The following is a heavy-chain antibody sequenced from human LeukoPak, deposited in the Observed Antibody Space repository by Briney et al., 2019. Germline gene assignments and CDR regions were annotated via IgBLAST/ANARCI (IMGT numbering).Heavy chain of an antibody. CDR3: ARDGPTGYSSGCDFDY. J-gene: IGHJ4*02. D-gene: IGHD6-19*01. Sequence: PGGSLRLSCAASGFTFSSYSMNWVRQAPGKGLEWVSSISSSSSYIYYADSVKGRFTISRDNAKNSLYLQMNSLRAEDTAVYYCARDGPTGYSSGCDFDYWGQGTLVTVSS. CDR2: ISSSSSYI. CDR1: GFTFSSYS. V-gene: IGHV3-21*01.